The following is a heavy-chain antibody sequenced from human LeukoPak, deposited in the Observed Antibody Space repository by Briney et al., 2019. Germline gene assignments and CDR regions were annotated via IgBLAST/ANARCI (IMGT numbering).Heavy chain of an antibody. J-gene: IGHJ4*02. CDR3: AKGTIIAVAGDVDY. CDR1: GFTFDDYA. CDR2: ISWNSGSI. Sequence: PGGSLRLSCAAAGFTFDDYAMHWVRQAPGKGLEWLSCISWNSGSIGYADSVKGRFTISRDNAKNSLYLQMNSLRAEDTALYYCAKGTIIAVAGDVDYWGQGTLVTVSS. V-gene: IGHV3-9*01. D-gene: IGHD6-19*01.